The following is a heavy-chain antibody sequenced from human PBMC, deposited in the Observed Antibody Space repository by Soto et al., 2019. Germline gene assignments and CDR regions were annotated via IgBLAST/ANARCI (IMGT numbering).Heavy chain of an antibody. CDR3: ARDLRYCSGGSCCEYFDY. CDR1: GGTFSSYT. V-gene: IGHV1-69*08. CDR2: IIPILGIA. D-gene: IGHD2-15*01. Sequence: QVQLVQSGAEVKKPGSPVKVSCKASGGTFSSYTISWVRQAPGQGLEWMGRIIPILGIANYAQKFQGRVTITADKSTSTAYMELSSLRSEDTAVYYCARDLRYCSGGSCCEYFDYWGQGTLVTVSS. J-gene: IGHJ4*02.